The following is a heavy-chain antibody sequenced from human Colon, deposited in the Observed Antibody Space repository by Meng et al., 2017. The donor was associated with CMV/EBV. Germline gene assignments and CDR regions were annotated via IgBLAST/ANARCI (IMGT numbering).Heavy chain of an antibody. J-gene: IGHJ4*02. CDR3: TTFEYYYDSSGSSRFDY. D-gene: IGHD3-22*01. CDR2: IKQDGSEK. Sequence: GESLKISCAASGFTFSSYWMSWVRQAPGKGLEWVANIKQDGSEKYYVDSVKGRFTISRDNAKNSLYLQMNSLKTEDTAVYYCTTFEYYYDSSGSSRFDYWGQGTLVTVSS. CDR1: GFTFSSYW. V-gene: IGHV3-7*03.